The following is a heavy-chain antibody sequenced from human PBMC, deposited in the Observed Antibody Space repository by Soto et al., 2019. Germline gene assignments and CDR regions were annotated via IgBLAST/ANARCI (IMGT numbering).Heavy chain of an antibody. CDR3: ARDNARAQLGGNSSYIMDV. J-gene: IGHJ6*02. V-gene: IGHV1-69*12. CDR2: IMPIFRTA. D-gene: IGHD3-3*02. Sequence: QVQVVQSGAEVKKPGSSVKVSCKTSGGTFSTAALSWVRQAPGQGLEWMGGIMPIFRTADYAQKCQGRVTMTADELTSTAYLELSSMRSEDTAVYYCARDNARAQLGGNSSYIMDVWGQGTTVTVTS. CDR1: GGTFSTAA.